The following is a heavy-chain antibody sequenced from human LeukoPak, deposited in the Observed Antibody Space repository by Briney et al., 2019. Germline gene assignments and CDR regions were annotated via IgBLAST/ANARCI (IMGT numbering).Heavy chain of an antibody. CDR1: GFTFSSYA. J-gene: IGHJ3*02. D-gene: IGHD3-10*01. CDR2: ISSNGGST. CDR3: ARHRAPSHDAFDI. Sequence: GGSLRLSCAASGFTFSSYAMHWVRQAPGKGLEYVSAISSNGGSTYYANSVKGRFTISRDNSKNTLYLQMGSLSAEDMAVYYCARHRAPSHDAFDIWGQGTMVTVSS. V-gene: IGHV3-64*01.